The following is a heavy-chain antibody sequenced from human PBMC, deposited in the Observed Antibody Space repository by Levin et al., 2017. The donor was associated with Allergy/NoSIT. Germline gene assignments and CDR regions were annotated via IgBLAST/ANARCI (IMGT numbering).Heavy chain of an antibody. CDR1: GYTFTSYY. D-gene: IGHD1-26*01. J-gene: IGHJ4*02. CDR3: ATGGRAGASWWPIGY. CDR2: INPSSGST. Sequence: ASVKVSCKASGYTFTSYYMHWVRQAPGQGLEWMGIINPSSGSTSYPQRLQGRVTMTRDTSTSTVYLDLSSLRSEDTAVYYCATGGRAGASWWPIGYWGQGTLVTVSS. V-gene: IGHV1-46*04.